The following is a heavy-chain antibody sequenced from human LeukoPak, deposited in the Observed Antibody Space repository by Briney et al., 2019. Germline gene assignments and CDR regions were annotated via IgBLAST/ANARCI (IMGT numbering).Heavy chain of an antibody. CDR1: GGTFSSYA. V-gene: IGHV1-69*13. Sequence: SVKVSCKASGGTFSSYAISWVRQAPGQGLEWMGGIIPIFGSANYAQKFQGRVTITADESTSTAYMELSSLRSEDTAVYYCARGSPTGYGVIDYWGQGTLVTVSS. D-gene: IGHD3-9*01. CDR2: IIPIFGSA. J-gene: IGHJ4*02. CDR3: ARGSPTGYGVIDY.